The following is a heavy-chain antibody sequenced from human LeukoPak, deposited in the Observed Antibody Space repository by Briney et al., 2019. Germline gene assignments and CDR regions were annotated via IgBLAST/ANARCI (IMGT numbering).Heavy chain of an antibody. CDR1: GYTFTSYL. D-gene: IGHD3-10*01. J-gene: IGHJ2*01. CDR3: ARLGGDTYYFGSASYPNWYFDL. CDR2: IYPDDSDT. V-gene: IGHV5-51*01. Sequence: GESLKISCQASGYTFTSYLIGWVRQMPGKGLECMGIIYPDDSDTTYSPSFQGQVTISADKSFNTAYLQWSSLKASDTAIYYCARLGGDTYYFGSASYPNWYFDLWGRGTLVTVSS.